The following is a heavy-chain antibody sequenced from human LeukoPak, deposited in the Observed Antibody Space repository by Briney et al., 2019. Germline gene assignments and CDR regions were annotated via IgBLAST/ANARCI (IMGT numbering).Heavy chain of an antibody. Sequence: ASVKVSCKVSGYTLTELSMHWVRQAPGKGLEWMGGFDPEDGETIYAQKFQGRVTMTEDTSTDTAYMELSSLRSEDTAVYYCARGSGSQGRDWFDPWGQGTLVTVSS. D-gene: IGHD1-26*01. CDR1: GYTLTELS. CDR2: FDPEDGET. V-gene: IGHV1-24*01. CDR3: ARGSGSQGRDWFDP. J-gene: IGHJ5*02.